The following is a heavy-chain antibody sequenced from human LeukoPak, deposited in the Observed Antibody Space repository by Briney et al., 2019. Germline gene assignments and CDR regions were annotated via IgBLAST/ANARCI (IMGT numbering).Heavy chain of an antibody. CDR3: AKSQRNDQQVVQRIDY. CDR2: ISGSGDTT. V-gene: IGHV3-23*01. D-gene: IGHD2-2*01. CDR1: RFTFSTYA. Sequence: GGSLRLSCTASRFTFSTYAMSWVRQAPGKGLECVSSISGSGDTTYYTGSVKGRFTISRDNSKNALYLQMRSLRAEDTAVYYCAKSQRNDQQVVQRIDYWGQGTLVTVSS. J-gene: IGHJ4*02.